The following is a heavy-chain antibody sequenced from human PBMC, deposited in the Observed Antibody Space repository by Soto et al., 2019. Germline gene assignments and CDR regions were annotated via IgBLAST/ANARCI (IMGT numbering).Heavy chain of an antibody. D-gene: IGHD2-15*01. CDR2: IIPIFGTA. CDR3: ARGSAGDIVVVVAATPAYYYGMDV. J-gene: IGHJ6*02. V-gene: IGHV1-69*13. Sequence: SVKVSCKASGGTFSSYAISWVRQAPGQGLEWMGGIIPIFGTANYAQKFQGRVTITADESTSTAYMELSSLRSEDTAVYYCARGSAGDIVVVVAATPAYYYGMDVWGQGTTVTVSS. CDR1: GGTFSSYA.